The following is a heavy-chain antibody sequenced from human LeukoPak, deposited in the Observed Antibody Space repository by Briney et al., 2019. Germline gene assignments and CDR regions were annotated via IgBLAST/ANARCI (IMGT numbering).Heavy chain of an antibody. V-gene: IGHV3-7*01. J-gene: IGHJ5*02. Sequence: GGSLRLSCATSGLSFSGAWMTWVRQAPGKGLEWVANIKQDGSEKYYVDSVKGRFTISRDNAKNSLYLQMNSLRAEDTAVYYCARDRYCSGGSCYSGQRFDPWGQGTLVTVSS. CDR2: IKQDGSEK. CDR3: ARDRYCSGGSCYSGQRFDP. CDR1: GLSFSGAW. D-gene: IGHD2-15*01.